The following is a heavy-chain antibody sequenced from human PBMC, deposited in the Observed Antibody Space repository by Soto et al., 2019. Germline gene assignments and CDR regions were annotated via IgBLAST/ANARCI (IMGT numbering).Heavy chain of an antibody. CDR2: ISWHCVST. CDR1: GFTYDYYT. J-gene: IGHJ6*02. V-gene: IGHV3-43*01. CDR3: AKVFVFYWHADRYYVMYF. D-gene: IGHD1-1*01. Sequence: GFRRLSGAASGFTYDYYTMRGIRQAAGKGLLLVSLISWHCVSTYYAVSVKGRFTISTDNTKNSLYLQMNSLRTEDTALYYFAKVFVFYWHADRYYVMYFWGQGTTVTVSS.